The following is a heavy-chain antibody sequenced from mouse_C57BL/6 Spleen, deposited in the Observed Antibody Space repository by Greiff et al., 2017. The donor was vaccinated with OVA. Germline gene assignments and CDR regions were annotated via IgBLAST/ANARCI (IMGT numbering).Heavy chain of an antibody. CDR3: ARDYSPGFGFDY. J-gene: IGHJ2*01. CDR1: GFTFSSYA. D-gene: IGHD3-1*01. V-gene: IGHV5-4*01. CDR2: ISDGGSYT. Sequence: EVKVVESGGGLVKPGGSLKLSCAASGFTFSSYAMSWVRQTPEKRLEWVATISDGGSYTYYPDNVKGRFTISRDNAKNNLYLQMSHLKAEDTAMYYCARDYSPGFGFDYWGQGTTLTVSS.